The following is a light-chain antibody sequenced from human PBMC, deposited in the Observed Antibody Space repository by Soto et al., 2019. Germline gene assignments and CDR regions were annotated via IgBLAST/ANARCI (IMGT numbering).Light chain of an antibody. CDR3: HQYGSAPAWT. CDR1: QSISSNY. Sequence: EIVLTQSPGTLSLFPGERAILSCRASQSISSNYLAWYQQKPGQAPRLLIHGASNRATGIPDRFSGAGSGTDFTLTISRLEPEDFAGYYCHQYGSAPAWTFGQGTKVEIK. CDR2: GAS. J-gene: IGKJ1*01. V-gene: IGKV3-20*01.